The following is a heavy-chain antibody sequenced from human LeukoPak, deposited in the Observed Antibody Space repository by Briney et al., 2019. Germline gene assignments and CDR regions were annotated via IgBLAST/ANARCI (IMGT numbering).Heavy chain of an antibody. V-gene: IGHV4-30-2*01. J-gene: IGHJ5*02. CDR3: ARHTSSSKGVWFDP. CDR2: IYHSGST. CDR1: GGSISSGSYY. D-gene: IGHD6-13*01. Sequence: SQTLSLTCTVSGGSISSGSYYWSWIRQPPGKGLEWIGYIYHSGSTYYNPSLKSRVTISVDRSKNQFSLKLSSVTAADTAVYYCARHTSSSKGVWFDPWGQGTLVTVSS.